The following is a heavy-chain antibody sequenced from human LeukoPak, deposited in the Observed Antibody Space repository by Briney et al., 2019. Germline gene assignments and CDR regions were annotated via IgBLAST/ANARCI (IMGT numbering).Heavy chain of an antibody. Sequence: SETLSLTCTVSGGPISSYCWSWIRQPPGKGLEWIGYIYYSGSTNYNPSLKSRVTISVDTSKNQFSLKLSSVTAADTAVYYCARGRYSHWYFDLWGRGTLVTVSS. CDR2: IYYSGST. V-gene: IGHV4-59*01. J-gene: IGHJ2*01. D-gene: IGHD5-18*01. CDR1: GGPISSYC. CDR3: ARGRYSHWYFDL.